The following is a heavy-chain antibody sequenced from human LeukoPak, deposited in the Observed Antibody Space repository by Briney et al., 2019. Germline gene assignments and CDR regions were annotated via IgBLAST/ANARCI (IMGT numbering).Heavy chain of an antibody. Sequence: GGSLRLSCAASGFTVSSNYMSWVRQAPGKGLEWVSVIYSGGCTYYADSVKGRFTISRHNSKNTLYLQMNSLRAEDTAVYYCASSIAAAEGYFQHWGQGTLVTVSS. CDR2: IYSGGCT. CDR1: GFTVSSNY. CDR3: ASSIAAAEGYFQH. J-gene: IGHJ1*01. V-gene: IGHV3-53*04. D-gene: IGHD6-13*01.